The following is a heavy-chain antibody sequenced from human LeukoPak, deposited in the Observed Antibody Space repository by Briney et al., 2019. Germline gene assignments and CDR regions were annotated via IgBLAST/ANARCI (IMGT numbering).Heavy chain of an antibody. D-gene: IGHD2-2*01. CDR3: ATEFYCSSTSCYHAFDY. CDR2: FDPEDGET. CDR1: GYTLTELS. V-gene: IGHV1-24*01. J-gene: IGHJ4*02. Sequence: ASVKVSCKVSGYTLTELSMHWVRQAPGKGLEWVGGFDPEDGETIYAQKFQGRVTMTEDTSTDTAYMELSSLRSEDTAVYYCATEFYCSSTSCYHAFDYWGQGTLVTVSS.